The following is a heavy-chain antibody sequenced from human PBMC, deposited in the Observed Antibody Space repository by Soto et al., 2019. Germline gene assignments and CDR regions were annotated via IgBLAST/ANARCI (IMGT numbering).Heavy chain of an antibody. D-gene: IGHD4-17*01. CDR3: ARAFAPTVTTGFDY. J-gene: IGHJ4*02. Sequence: PGGSLRLSCAASGFTFSSYAMHWVRQAPGKGLEWVAVIPYDGSNKYYADSVKGRFTISRDNSKNTLYLQMNSLRAEDTAVYYCARAFAPTVTTGFDYWGQGTLVTVSS. CDR1: GFTFSSYA. V-gene: IGHV3-30-3*01. CDR2: IPYDGSNK.